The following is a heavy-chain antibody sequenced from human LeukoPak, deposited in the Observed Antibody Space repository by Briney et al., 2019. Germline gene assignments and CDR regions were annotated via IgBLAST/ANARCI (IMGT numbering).Heavy chain of an antibody. V-gene: IGHV1-2*02. CDR2: INPNSGGT. CDR1: GYTFTGYY. D-gene: IGHD4-17*01. J-gene: IGHJ5*02. Sequence: ASVKVSCKASGYTFTGYYMHWVRQAPGQGLEWMGWINPNSGGTNYAQKFQGRVTMTRDTSISTAYMDLSSLRSDDTAVYYCARGSDYGDFWFDPWGQGTLVTVSS. CDR3: ARGSDYGDFWFDP.